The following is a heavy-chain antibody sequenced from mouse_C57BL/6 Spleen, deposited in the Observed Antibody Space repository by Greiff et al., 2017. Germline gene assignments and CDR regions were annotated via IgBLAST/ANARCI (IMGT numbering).Heavy chain of an antibody. D-gene: IGHD2-12*01. CDR3: ARDGNDVGMDD. Sequence: QVQLKESGAELARPGASVKLSCKASGYTFTSYGISWVKQRTGQGLEWIGEIYPRSGNTYYNEKFKGKATLTADKSSSTAYMELRSLTSEDSAVYFCARDGNDVGMDDWGQGTSVTVSS. CDR2: IYPRSGNT. J-gene: IGHJ4*01. CDR1: GYTFTSYG. V-gene: IGHV1-81*01.